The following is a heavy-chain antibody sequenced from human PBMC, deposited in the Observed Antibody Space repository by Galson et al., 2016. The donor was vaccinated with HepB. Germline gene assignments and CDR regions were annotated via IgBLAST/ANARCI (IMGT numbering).Heavy chain of an antibody. Sequence: SLRLPCAASGFTFSSYTMVWVRQAPGKGLEYISSINNNGDTTNYANSVKGRFTISRDNSKNTLFLQMSSQRPEDTAIYYCVKAGGLTHSHWYFDVWGRGTLVTVSS. CDR3: VKAGGLTHSHWYFDV. CDR2: INNNGDTT. CDR1: GFTFSSYT. J-gene: IGHJ2*01. V-gene: IGHV3-64D*06. D-gene: IGHD2-15*01.